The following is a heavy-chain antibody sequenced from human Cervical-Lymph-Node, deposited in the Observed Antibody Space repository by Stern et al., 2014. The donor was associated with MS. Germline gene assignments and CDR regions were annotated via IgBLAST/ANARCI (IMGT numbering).Heavy chain of an antibody. Sequence: VQLVQSGAEVKKPGSSVKVSCMASGGSFSRNAISWVRQAPGHGLEWVGGIIPVLLTPNYDQNFQGSVIITADRSTSTVYMELTSLRSEDTAVYYCARTVSAWNGDLMGAAPSGYYYGMDVWGQGTTVTVSS. D-gene: IGHD1-1*01. V-gene: IGHV1-69*06. CDR1: GGSFSRNA. J-gene: IGHJ6*02. CDR3: ARTVSAWNGDLMGAAPSGYYYGMDV. CDR2: IIPVLLTP.